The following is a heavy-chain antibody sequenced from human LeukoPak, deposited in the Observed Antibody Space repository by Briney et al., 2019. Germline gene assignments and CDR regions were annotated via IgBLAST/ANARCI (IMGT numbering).Heavy chain of an antibody. J-gene: IGHJ3*01. D-gene: IGHD2/OR15-2a*01. CDR1: GITVSDAW. Sequence: GGSLRLSCVASGITVSDAWMGWVRQAPGKGLEWVGRIKSRGDEGTTEYAAPLKGRFTISRDTSKNTLSLQMNSLKIEDSAVYYCTTYNSRDAFDVWGQGTMVT. V-gene: IGHV3-15*01. CDR2: IKSRGDEGTT. CDR3: TTYNSRDAFDV.